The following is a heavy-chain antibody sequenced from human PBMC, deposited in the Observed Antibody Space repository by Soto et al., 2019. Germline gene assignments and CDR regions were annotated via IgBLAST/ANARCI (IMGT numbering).Heavy chain of an antibody. CDR3: ARDLNSSGCASDY. CDR1: GGTFSSYT. D-gene: IGHD6-19*01. J-gene: IGHJ4*02. CDR2: IIPILGIA. V-gene: IGHV1-69*04. Sequence: SVNVSCKASGGTFSSYTISWVRQAPGQGLEWMGRIIPILGIANYAQKFQGRVTITADKSTSTAYMELSSLRSEDTAVYYCARDLNSSGCASDYWGQGTLVTVSS.